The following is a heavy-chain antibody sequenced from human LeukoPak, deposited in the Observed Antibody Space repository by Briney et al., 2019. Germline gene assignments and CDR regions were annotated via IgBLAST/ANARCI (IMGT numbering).Heavy chain of an antibody. CDR2: INHSGST. J-gene: IGHJ5*02. CDR1: GGSFSGYY. CDR3: ARGKGLSPYGSGSSSWFDP. Sequence: SETLSLTCAVYGGSFSGYYWSWIRQPPGKGLEWIGEINHSGSTNYNPSLKSRVTISVDTSKNQFSLKLSSVTAADTAVYYCARGKGLSPYGSGSSSWFDPWGQGTLVTVSS. V-gene: IGHV4-34*01. D-gene: IGHD3-10*01.